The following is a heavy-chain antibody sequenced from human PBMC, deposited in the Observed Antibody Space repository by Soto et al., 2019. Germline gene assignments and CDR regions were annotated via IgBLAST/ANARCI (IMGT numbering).Heavy chain of an antibody. J-gene: IGHJ3*02. D-gene: IGHD3-9*01. CDR1: GFTFSYYY. V-gene: IGHV3-11*05. CDR3: ARDILAPPYYDILTKPLALDAFDI. Sequence: PVGSLILSCAASGFTFSYYYRSWIRQAPGKGLEWVSYISSSSSYTNYADSVKGRFTISRDNAKNSLYLQMNSLRAEDTAVYYCARDILAPPYYDILTKPLALDAFDIWGQGTMVTVSS. CDR2: ISSSSSYT.